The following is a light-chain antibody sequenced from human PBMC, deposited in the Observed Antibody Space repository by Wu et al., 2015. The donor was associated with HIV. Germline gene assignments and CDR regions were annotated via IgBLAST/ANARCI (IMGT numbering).Light chain of an antibody. V-gene: IGKV1-39*01. CDR3: QQSYTTPFT. Sequence: DIQMTQSPSSLSASVGDRVTITCRASQTISNKLNWYQQKPGKVPTLLIYTAFTLESGVTSRFSGSGSGTDFTLTISSLQPEDFATYYCQQSYTTPFTFGGGTKVEIK. CDR2: TAF. J-gene: IGKJ4*01. CDR1: QTISNK.